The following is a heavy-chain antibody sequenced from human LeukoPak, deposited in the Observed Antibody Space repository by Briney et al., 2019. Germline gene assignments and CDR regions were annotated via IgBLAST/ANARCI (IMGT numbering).Heavy chain of an antibody. CDR3: AKDTSYDFWSGNNWFDP. V-gene: IGHV3-9*01. CDR2: ISWNSGSI. Sequence: GGSLRLSCAASGFTFDDYAMHWVRQAPGKGLEWVSGISWNSGSIGYADSVKGRFTISRDNAKNSLYLQMNSLRAGDTALYYCAKDTSYDFWSGNNWFDPWGQGTLVTVSS. CDR1: GFTFDDYA. J-gene: IGHJ5*02. D-gene: IGHD3-3*01.